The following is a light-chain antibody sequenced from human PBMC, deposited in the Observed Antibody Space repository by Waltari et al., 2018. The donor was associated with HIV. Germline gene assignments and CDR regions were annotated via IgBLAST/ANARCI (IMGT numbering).Light chain of an antibody. V-gene: IGLV2-8*01. Sequence: QSALTQPPSASGSPGQSVTISCTGTSSDVGGYNYVSWYQQHPGKAPQYIIYEVIKRPPGVPDRFSGAKSGNTASLTVSGLQAEDVADYYCSSYAGSNWVFGGGTKLTVL. CDR1: SSDVGGYNY. J-gene: IGLJ3*02. CDR3: SSYAGSNWV. CDR2: EVI.